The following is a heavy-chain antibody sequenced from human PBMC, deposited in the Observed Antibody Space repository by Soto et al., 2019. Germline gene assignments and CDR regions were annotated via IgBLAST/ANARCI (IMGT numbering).Heavy chain of an antibody. Sequence: SVKVSCKASGGTFSSYTISWVRQAPGQGLEWMGRIIPILGIANYAQKFQGRVTITADKSTSTAYMELSSLRSEDTAVYYCASFLKEGNTIFGVAAGWFDPWGQGTLVTVSS. J-gene: IGHJ5*02. CDR3: ASFLKEGNTIFGVAAGWFDP. D-gene: IGHD3-3*01. CDR1: GGTFSSYT. V-gene: IGHV1-69*02. CDR2: IIPILGIA.